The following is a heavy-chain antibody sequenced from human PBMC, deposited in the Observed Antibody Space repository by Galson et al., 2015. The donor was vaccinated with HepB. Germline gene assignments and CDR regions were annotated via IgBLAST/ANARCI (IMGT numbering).Heavy chain of an antibody. CDR2: IRQDGSAK. J-gene: IGHJ6*03. V-gene: IGHV3-7*03. CDR3: AKDATSSWYFYYYYMDV. Sequence: SLRLSCAASGFTFSGYWMTWVRQAPGKGLEWVANIRQDGSAKNYVDSVKGRFTISRDNAKNSLYLQMNSLRAEDTAVYYCAKDATSSWYFYYYYMDVWGKGTTVTVSS. CDR1: GFTFSGYW. D-gene: IGHD6-13*01.